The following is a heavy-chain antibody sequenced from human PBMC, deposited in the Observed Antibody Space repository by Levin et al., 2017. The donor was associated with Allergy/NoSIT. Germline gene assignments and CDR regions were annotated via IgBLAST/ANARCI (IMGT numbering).Heavy chain of an antibody. CDR3: ARDLVGLRLGELSLYFDY. J-gene: IGHJ4*02. CDR1: GFTFSSYA. CDR2: ISYDGSNK. Sequence: GGSLRLSCAASGFTFSSYAMHWVRQAPGKGLEWVAVISYDGSNKYYADSVKGRFTISRDNSKNTLYLQMNSLRAEDTAVYYCARDLVGLRLGELSLYFDYWGQGTLVTVSS. D-gene: IGHD3-16*02. V-gene: IGHV3-30*04.